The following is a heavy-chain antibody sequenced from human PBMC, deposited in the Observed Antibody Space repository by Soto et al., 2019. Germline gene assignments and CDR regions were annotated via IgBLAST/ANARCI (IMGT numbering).Heavy chain of an antibody. V-gene: IGHV5-51*01. Sequence: GESLKISCRTAGYRFTSYWIAWVRQMPGKGLEWMGIIFPSDSDTRYSPSFQGQVTISADRSTSTVFLQWASLKASDTAVYFCARKDKSGYFNWFDPWGQGTLVTVSS. D-gene: IGHD3-22*01. CDR1: GYRFTSYW. J-gene: IGHJ5*02. CDR3: ARKDKSGYFNWFDP. CDR2: IFPSDSDT.